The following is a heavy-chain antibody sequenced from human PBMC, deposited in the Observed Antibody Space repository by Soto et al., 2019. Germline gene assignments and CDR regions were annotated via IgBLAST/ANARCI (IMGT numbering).Heavy chain of an antibody. D-gene: IGHD3-22*01. CDR2: IYSGGST. Sequence: EVQLVESGGGLIQPGGSLRLCCAASGFTVSSNYMSWVRQAPGKGLEWVSVIYSGGSTYYADSVKGRFTISRDNSKNTLYLQMNSLRAEDTVVYYCARDRVESGYPEYFQHWGQGTLVTVSS. CDR3: ARDRVESGYPEYFQH. CDR1: GFTVSSNY. V-gene: IGHV3-53*01. J-gene: IGHJ1*01.